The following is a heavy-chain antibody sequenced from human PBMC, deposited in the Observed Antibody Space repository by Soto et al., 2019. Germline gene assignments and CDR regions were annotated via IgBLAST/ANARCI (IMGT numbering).Heavy chain of an antibody. J-gene: IGHJ4*02. V-gene: IGHV1-3*01. D-gene: IGHD3-9*01. CDR1: GYTFTSYA. CDR2: INAGNGNT. CDR3: AREGILTGYSD. Sequence: QVKLVQSGAEVKKPGASVKVSCKASGYTFTSYAMHWVRQAPGQRLEWMGWINAGNGNTKYSQKFQGRVTITRDTSARTAYMELSSLRSEDTAVYYCAREGILTGYSDWGQGTLVTVSS.